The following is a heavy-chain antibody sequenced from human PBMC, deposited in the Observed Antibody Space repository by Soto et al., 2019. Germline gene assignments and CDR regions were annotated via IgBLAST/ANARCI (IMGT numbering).Heavy chain of an antibody. D-gene: IGHD6-13*01. CDR1: GFTFSGNP. CDR2: ISGIGGST. J-gene: IGHJ4*02. CDR3: AKIQGPIAAEDY. V-gene: IGHV3-23*01. Sequence: GGPLSLSCEASGFTFSGNPMSWVRQAPGKGLEWVSAISGIGGSTYYADSVKGRFTISRDNSKNTLYLQMNSLRAEDTAVYYCAKIQGPIAAEDYWGQGTLVTVSS.